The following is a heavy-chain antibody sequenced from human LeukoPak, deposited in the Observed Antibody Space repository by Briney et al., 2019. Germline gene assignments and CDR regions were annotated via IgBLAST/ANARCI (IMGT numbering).Heavy chain of an antibody. CDR3: ACTMYYYDSSGYSY. Sequence: GGSLRLSCAASGFTFSSYGMHWVRQAPGKGLEWVAFIRYDGSNKYYADSVKGRFTISRDNSKNTLYLQMNSLRAEDTAVYYCACTMYYYDSSGYSYWGQGTLVTVSS. D-gene: IGHD3-22*01. V-gene: IGHV3-30*02. CDR1: GFTFSSYG. J-gene: IGHJ4*02. CDR2: IRYDGSNK.